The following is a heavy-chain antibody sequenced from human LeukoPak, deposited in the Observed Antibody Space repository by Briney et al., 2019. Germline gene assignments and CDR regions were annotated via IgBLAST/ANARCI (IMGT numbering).Heavy chain of an antibody. D-gene: IGHD1-26*01. V-gene: IGHV4-34*01. Sequence: SETLSLTCGVYGGTFSGYYWGWIRQPPGKGLDWIGSIYYSGSTYYNPSLKSRVTISVDTSKNQFSLKLSSVTAADTAVYYCARVSRHESSGSYPVWAFDIWGQGTMVTVSS. CDR2: IYYSGST. CDR3: ARVSRHESSGSYPVWAFDI. CDR1: GGTFSGYY. J-gene: IGHJ3*02.